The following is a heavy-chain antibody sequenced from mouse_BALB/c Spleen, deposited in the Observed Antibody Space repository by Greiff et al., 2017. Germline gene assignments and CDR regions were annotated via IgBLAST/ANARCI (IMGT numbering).Heavy chain of an antibody. V-gene: IGHV1-67*01. J-gene: IGHJ3*01. CDR2: ISTYSGNT. D-gene: IGHD2-2*01. CDR1: GYTFTDYA. CDR3: ATLGGYDEGRFAY. Sequence: QVQLQQSGPELVRPGVSVKISCKGSGYTFTDYAMHWVKQSHAKSLEWIGVISTYSGNTNYNQKFKGKATMTVDKSSSTAYMELARLTSEDSAIYYCATLGGYDEGRFAYWGQGTLVTVSA.